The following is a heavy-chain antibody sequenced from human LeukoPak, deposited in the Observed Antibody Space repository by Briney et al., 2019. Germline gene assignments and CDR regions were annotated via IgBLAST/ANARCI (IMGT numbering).Heavy chain of an antibody. CDR2: ISVSGSST. J-gene: IGHJ4*02. CDR1: GFTFTTYA. CDR3: AKGQLVRGEFDY. D-gene: IGHD6-6*01. V-gene: IGHV3-23*01. Sequence: GGSLRLSCAASGFTFTTYAMSWVRQAPGKGLEWVSAISVSGSSTYYADSVKGRFTISRDNSKNTLYLQMNSLRAEDTAVYYCAKGQLVRGEFDYWGQGTLVTVSS.